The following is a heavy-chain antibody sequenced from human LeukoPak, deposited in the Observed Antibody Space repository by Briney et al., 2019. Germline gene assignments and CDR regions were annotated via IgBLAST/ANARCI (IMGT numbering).Heavy chain of an antibody. CDR1: GFTFSSYA. D-gene: IGHD3-10*01. CDR2: ISDNGGST. J-gene: IGHJ4*02. CDR3: ARDDYGSGSWNDY. Sequence: GGSLRLSCAASGFTFSSYAMHWVRQAPGKGLEYVSGISDNGGSTYYADSVKGRFTISRDNAKNSLYLQMNSLRAEDTAFYYCARDDYGSGSWNDYWGQGTLVTVSS. V-gene: IGHV3-64*02.